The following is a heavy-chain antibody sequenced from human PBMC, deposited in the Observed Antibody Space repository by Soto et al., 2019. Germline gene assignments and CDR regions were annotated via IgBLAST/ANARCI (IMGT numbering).Heavy chain of an antibody. V-gene: IGHV3-9*01. CDR2: ISWDSSTI. CDR3: VQGRYPTMATPLDH. Sequence: EVQFVESGGCLVQPGRSLRLSCAASGFTFDNCGMHWVRQAPGKGLEWVAGISWDSSTIGYADSVKGRFIISRDDAKNSLYLQMDSLRGEDTALYYCVQGRYPTMATPLDHWGQGTQVIVSS. D-gene: IGHD2-15*01. J-gene: IGHJ4*02. CDR1: GFTFDNCG.